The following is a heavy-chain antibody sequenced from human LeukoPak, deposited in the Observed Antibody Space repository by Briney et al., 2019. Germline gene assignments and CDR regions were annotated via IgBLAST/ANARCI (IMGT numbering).Heavy chain of an antibody. CDR3: ARGGSGWFFDY. CDR2: IRYDGSTT. Sequence: GGSLRLSCTGSGFHFSNFGMHWVRQAPGKGLEWVTFIRYDGSTTYYADSVKGRFTISRDNAKNSLYLQMNSLRAEDTAVYYCARGGSGWFFDYWGQGTLVTVSS. J-gene: IGHJ4*02. CDR1: GFHFSNFG. D-gene: IGHD6-19*01. V-gene: IGHV3-30*02.